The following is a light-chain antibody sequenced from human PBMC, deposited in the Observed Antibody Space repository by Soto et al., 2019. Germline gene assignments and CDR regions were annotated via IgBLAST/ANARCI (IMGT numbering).Light chain of an antibody. Sequence: QSVLTQPASVSGSPGQSITISCTGTSSDVGGYNYVSWYQQHPGKATKLMIYYVSHRPSGVSNRFSGSKSGNTASLTISWLQAEDEADYYCSSYTSINSYVFGTGTKVTVL. CDR2: YVS. CDR1: SSDVGGYNY. V-gene: IGLV2-14*03. CDR3: SSYTSINSYV. J-gene: IGLJ1*01.